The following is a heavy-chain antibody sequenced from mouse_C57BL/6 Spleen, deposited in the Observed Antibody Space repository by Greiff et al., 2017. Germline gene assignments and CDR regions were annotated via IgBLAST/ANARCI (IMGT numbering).Heavy chain of an antibody. V-gene: IGHV10-3*01. CDR3: VGGSYGSSYAWFAY. Sequence: EVQLVESGGGLVQPKGSLKLSCAASGFTFNTYAMHWVRQAPGQGLEWVARIRSKSSNYATYYADSVKDRFTISRDDSQSMLYLQMNNLKTEDTAIYYGVGGSYGSSYAWFAYWGQGTLVTVSA. J-gene: IGHJ3*01. CDR2: IRSKSSNYAT. D-gene: IGHD1-1*01. CDR1: GFTFNTYA.